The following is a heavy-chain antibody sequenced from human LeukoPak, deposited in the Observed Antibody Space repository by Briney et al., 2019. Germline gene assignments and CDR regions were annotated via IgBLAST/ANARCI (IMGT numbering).Heavy chain of an antibody. D-gene: IGHD3-10*01. CDR1: GFTFSSYG. J-gene: IGHJ4*02. CDR2: IRYDGSNK. CDR3: ARAYGSGSYYSDY. V-gene: IGHV3-30*02. Sequence: GGSLRLSCAASGFTFSSYGMHWVRQAPGKGLEWVAFIRYDGSNKYYADSVKGRFTISRDNSKNTLYLQMNSLRAEDTAVYYCARAYGSGSYYSDYWGQGTLVTVSS.